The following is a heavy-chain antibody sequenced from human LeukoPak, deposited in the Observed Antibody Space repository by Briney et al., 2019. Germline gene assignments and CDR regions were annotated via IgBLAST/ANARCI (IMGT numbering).Heavy chain of an antibody. CDR3: ALPPIPHENSDYYYAQ. D-gene: IGHD3-22*01. Sequence: GGSLRLSCAASGFTFSDYHMSWIRQAPGKGLEWVSYISGGSSYINYADSLKGRFTISRDNAKNSLYLQMKSLRAEDTAVYYCALPPIPHENSDYYYAQWGQGSLVTVSS. CDR1: GFTFSDYH. V-gene: IGHV3-11*06. J-gene: IGHJ4*02. CDR2: ISGGSSYI.